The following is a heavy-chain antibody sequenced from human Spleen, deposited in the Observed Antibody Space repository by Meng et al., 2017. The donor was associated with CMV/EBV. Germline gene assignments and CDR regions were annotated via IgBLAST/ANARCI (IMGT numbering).Heavy chain of an antibody. CDR3: AREVGYSSGWETFDY. CDR2: IYYSGST. CDR1: VGSINTGRYY. V-gene: IGHV4-61*01. Sequence: SETLSLTCTVSVGSINTGRYYWAWIRQPPGKGLDWIGYIYYSGSTNYNPSLKSRVTISVDTSKNQFSLKLSSVTAADTAVYYCAREVGYSSGWETFDYWGQGTLVTVSS. D-gene: IGHD6-19*01. J-gene: IGHJ4*02.